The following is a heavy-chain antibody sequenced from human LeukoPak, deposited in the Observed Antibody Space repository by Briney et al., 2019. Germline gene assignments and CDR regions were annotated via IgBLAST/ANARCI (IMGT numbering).Heavy chain of an antibody. V-gene: IGHV1-69*04. D-gene: IGHD1-7*01. J-gene: IGHJ4*02. CDR3: ARAQLELLSNNDY. Sequence: ASVKVSCKASGGTFSSYAISWVRQAPGQGLEWMGRIIPILGIANYAQKFQGRVTITADKSTSTAYMELSSLRSGDTAAYYCARAQLELLSNNDYWGQGTLVTVSS. CDR1: GGTFSSYA. CDR2: IIPILGIA.